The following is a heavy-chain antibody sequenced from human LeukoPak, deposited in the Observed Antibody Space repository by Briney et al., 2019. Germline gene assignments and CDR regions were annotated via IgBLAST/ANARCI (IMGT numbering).Heavy chain of an antibody. D-gene: IGHD2-15*01. Sequence: ASVKVSCKASRYTFTSNHIHWVRQAPGQGLEWMGIINPSGRSTNYAQKFQGRVTMTSDTSTSTVFMELTSLRSEDTAVYYCAKEEGQVPGPLVVAGTYYFDYWGQGTLVTVSS. CDR1: RYTFTSNH. J-gene: IGHJ4*02. V-gene: IGHV1-46*01. CDR2: INPSGRST. CDR3: AKEEGQVPGPLVVAGTYYFDY.